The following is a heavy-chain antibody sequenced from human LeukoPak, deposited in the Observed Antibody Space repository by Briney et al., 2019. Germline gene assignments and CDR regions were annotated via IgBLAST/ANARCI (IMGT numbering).Heavy chain of an antibody. CDR2: INPNSGGT. D-gene: IGHD6-19*01. J-gene: IGHJ4*02. Sequence: ASVKVSCKASGYTFPDYYMHWVRQAPGQGLEWMGWINPNSGGTNYAQKFQGRVTMTRDTSISTAYMELSRLRSDDTAVYYCARDSGYSSGRGGGLEDYWGQGTLVTVSS. CDR1: GYTFPDYY. CDR3: ARDSGYSSGRGGGLEDY. V-gene: IGHV1-2*02.